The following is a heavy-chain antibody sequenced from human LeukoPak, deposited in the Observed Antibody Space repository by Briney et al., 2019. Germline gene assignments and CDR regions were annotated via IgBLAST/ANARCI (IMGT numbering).Heavy chain of an antibody. CDR3: AKAAHIVVVTARRRYYGMDV. D-gene: IGHD2-21*02. J-gene: IGHJ6*02. CDR2: ISGSGGST. CDR1: GFTFSSYA. V-gene: IGHV3-23*01. Sequence: PGGSLRLPCAASGFTFSSYAMSWVRQAPGKRLEWVSAISGSGGSTYYADSVKGRFTISRDNSKNTLYLQMNSLRAEDTAVYYCAKAAHIVVVTARRRYYGMDVWGQGTTVTVSS.